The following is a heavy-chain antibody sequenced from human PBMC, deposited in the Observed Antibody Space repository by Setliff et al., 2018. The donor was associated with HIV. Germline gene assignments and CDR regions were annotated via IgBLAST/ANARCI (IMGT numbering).Heavy chain of an antibody. CDR3: ARGHPIVPTGLVSFYFDH. CDR1: GGSISSSNW. J-gene: IGHJ4*02. D-gene: IGHD2-2*01. V-gene: IGHV4-4*02. Sequence: PSETLSLTCAVSGGSISSSNWWSWVRQPPGKGLEWIGEIDHSGSTDDNPSLKSRVTISVDTSKNQFSLKLSSVSAADTAVYYCARGHPIVPTGLVSFYFDHWGQGTLVTVSS. CDR2: IDHSGST.